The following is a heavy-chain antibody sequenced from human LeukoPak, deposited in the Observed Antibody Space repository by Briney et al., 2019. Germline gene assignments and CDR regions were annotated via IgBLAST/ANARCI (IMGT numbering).Heavy chain of an antibody. CDR3: ARSYGSGSYINWFDP. D-gene: IGHD3-10*01. J-gene: IGHJ5*02. V-gene: IGHV4-34*01. CDR2: INHSGRT. Sequence: HPSEALSLTCAVYGGSFSGYYWSWIRQPPGKGLEWIGEINHSGRTNYNPSLKSRVTISVDTSKNQFSLKLSSVTAADTAVYYCARSYGSGSYINWFDPWGQGTLVTVSS. CDR1: GGSFSGYY.